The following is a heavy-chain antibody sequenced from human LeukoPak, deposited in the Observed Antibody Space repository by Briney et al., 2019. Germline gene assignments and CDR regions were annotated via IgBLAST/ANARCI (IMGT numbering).Heavy chain of an antibody. Sequence: HAGGPLRLSCAASGFTFSSYGMHWVRQAPGKGLEWVAFIRYDGSNKYYADSVKGRFTISRDNSKNTLYLQMNSLRAEDTAVYYCAKVQGSSSWYSSDYFDYWGQGTLVTVSS. D-gene: IGHD6-13*01. V-gene: IGHV3-30*02. CDR3: AKVQGSSSWYSSDYFDY. CDR2: IRYDGSNK. J-gene: IGHJ4*02. CDR1: GFTFSSYG.